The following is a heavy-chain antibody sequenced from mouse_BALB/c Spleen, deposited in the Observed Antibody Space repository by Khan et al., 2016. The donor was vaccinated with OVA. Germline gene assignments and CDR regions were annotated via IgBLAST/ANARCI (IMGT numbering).Heavy chain of an antibody. CDR3: ACELRGFTY. V-gene: IGHV3-8*02. Sequence: VQLKQSGPSLVKPSQTLSLTCSVTGDSITSGYWNWIRKFSGNKLEYMGYISYSGNSYYNPSLKSRISITRDTFKNQYYLQLNSVTTEDTATYYCACELRGFTYWGQGTLVTVSA. J-gene: IGHJ3*01. CDR2: ISYSGNS. D-gene: IGHD1-1*01. CDR1: GDSITSGY.